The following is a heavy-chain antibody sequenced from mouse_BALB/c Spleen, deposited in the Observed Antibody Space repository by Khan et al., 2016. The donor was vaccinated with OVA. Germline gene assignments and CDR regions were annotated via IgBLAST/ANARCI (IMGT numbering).Heavy chain of an antibody. CDR1: GFSLTSYG. D-gene: IGHD1-1*01. V-gene: IGHV2-9*02. J-gene: IGHJ1*01. CDR3: ARDYGSSFEYFDV. CDR2: IWAGGST. Sequence: VQLQESGPGLVAPSQSLSITCTVSGFSLTSYGVHWVRQPPGKGLEWLGLIWAGGSTNYNSALMSRLTINKDNSQSQVFLKMNSLQTDDTAMYYCARDYGSSFEYFDVWGAGTTVTVSS.